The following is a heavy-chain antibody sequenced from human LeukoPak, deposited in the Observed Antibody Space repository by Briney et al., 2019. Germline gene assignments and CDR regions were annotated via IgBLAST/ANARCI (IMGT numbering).Heavy chain of an antibody. D-gene: IGHD3-10*01. Sequence: ASVKVSCKASGYTYTDYGINWVRQAPGQGLEWMGWISTYNGNTIYAEKLQGRVTMTRDTSTSTAYMDLRSLRSDDTAVYYCARSMVRAVTQVASDYWGQGTLVTVSP. CDR1: GYTYTDYG. V-gene: IGHV1-18*01. CDR3: ARSMVRAVTQVASDY. CDR2: ISTYNGNT. J-gene: IGHJ4*02.